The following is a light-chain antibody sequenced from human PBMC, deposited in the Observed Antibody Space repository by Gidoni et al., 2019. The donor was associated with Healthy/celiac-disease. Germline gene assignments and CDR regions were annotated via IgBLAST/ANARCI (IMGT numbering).Light chain of an antibody. J-gene: IGKJ1*01. CDR1: QSISSW. CDR3: QQYNSYSET. Sequence: PSTLSASVGDRVTITCRASQSISSWLAWYQQKPGKAPKLLIYKASSLESGVPSRFSGSGSGTEFTLTISSLQPDDFATYYCQQYNSYSETFGQGTKVEIK. CDR2: KAS. V-gene: IGKV1-5*03.